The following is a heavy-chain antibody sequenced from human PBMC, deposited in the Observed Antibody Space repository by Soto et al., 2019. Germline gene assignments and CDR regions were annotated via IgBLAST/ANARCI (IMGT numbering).Heavy chain of an antibody. CDR2: ISGSGSNT. D-gene: IGHD1-26*01. V-gene: IGHV3-23*01. CDR1: GFTFSSYA. J-gene: IGHJ4*02. Sequence: PGGSLRLSCAASGFTFSSYAMHWVRQAPGKGLEWVSAISGSGSNTYYADSVKGRFTISRDDSKSTLYLQMNSLRAEDTAVYYCARDSSHSYYTPFYSFDYWGQGTLVTVSS. CDR3: ARDSSHSYYTPFYSFDY.